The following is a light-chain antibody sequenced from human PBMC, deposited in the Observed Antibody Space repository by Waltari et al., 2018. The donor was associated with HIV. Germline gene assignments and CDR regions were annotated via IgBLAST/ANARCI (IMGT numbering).Light chain of an antibody. CDR2: QVS. CDR3: CSYTSSSAYVI. Sequence: QSAPTQPASVSGSPGQSITISCTGTSSDVGIYNLVSWYQQYQGKAPKLMIYQVSERPAVVSPRFAGSKSGNTASLTISGLQAEDEADYYCCSYTSSSAYVIFGGGTKLIVL. V-gene: IGLV2-23*02. CDR1: SSDVGIYNL. J-gene: IGLJ2*01.